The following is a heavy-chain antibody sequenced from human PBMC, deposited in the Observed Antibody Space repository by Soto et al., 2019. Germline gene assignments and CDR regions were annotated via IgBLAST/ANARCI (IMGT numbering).Heavy chain of an antibody. J-gene: IGHJ5*01. Sequence: QVRLQESGPGLVRPSETLSLTCTDPGGSIRSYYWDWIRQPAGKGLEWIGRMYTTGSNNYNPSLKSRVTMSVDAAKNQFSVRLSSVTVADTAVYYCARMGYGSTYTGCYYLFESWGQGALVTVS. CDR2: MYTTGSN. CDR3: ARMGYGSTYTGCYYLFES. V-gene: IGHV4-4*07. D-gene: IGHD3-22*01. CDR1: GGSIRSYY.